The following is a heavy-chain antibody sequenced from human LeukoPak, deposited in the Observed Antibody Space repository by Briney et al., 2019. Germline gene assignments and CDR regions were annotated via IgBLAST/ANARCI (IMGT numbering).Heavy chain of an antibody. CDR3: ARGSGTGRPNFDS. Sequence: PSETLSLTCTVSGGAISSYCWSWIRQPPEKGLEWIGYVYYSGSTNQNPSLNSRVTISIDMSKNQFSLTLNSVTAADTAVYFCARGSGTGRPNFDSWGQGTLVTVSS. J-gene: IGHJ4*02. D-gene: IGHD1/OR15-1a*01. V-gene: IGHV4-59*01. CDR1: GGAISSYC. CDR2: VYYSGST.